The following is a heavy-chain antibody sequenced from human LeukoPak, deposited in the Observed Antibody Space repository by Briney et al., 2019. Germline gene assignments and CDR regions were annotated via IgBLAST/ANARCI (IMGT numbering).Heavy chain of an antibody. CDR3: AKKGLSFEELLDT. V-gene: IGHV3-23*01. CDR1: GFTFSSYA. J-gene: IGHJ5*02. D-gene: IGHD3-10*01. CDR2: ISGGGDNT. Sequence: GGSLRLSCAASGFTFSSYAMSWVRQAPGKGLEWVSAISGGGDNTFYADSAKGRFSISRDNSKNTLFLQMNGLRAEDTALYYCAKKGLSFEELLDTWGQGTLVTVSS.